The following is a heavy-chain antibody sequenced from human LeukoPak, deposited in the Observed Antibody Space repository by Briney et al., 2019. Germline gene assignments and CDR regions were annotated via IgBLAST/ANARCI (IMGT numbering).Heavy chain of an antibody. J-gene: IGHJ6*03. CDR1: GFTFSSYA. CDR3: ARRMVAYDMLTGYYYYYYMDV. CDR2: ISSNWGST. V-gene: IGHV3-64*01. D-gene: IGHD3-9*01. Sequence: GDSLRLFRSPWGFTFSSYALLWVRQAPGKEREYVSAISSNWGSTYFENSVKGRFNISSDHSKKTLYLQMGSLRAQDMAVYYLARRMVAYDMLTGYYYYYYMDVGGKGPTVTIS.